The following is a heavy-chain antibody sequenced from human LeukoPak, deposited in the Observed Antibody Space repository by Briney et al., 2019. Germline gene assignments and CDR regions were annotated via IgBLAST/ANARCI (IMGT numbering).Heavy chain of an antibody. CDR2: ISAYNGNT. J-gene: IGHJ3*02. CDR1: GYTFTSYG. Sequence: EASVKVSCKASGYTFTSYGISWVRQAPGQGLEWMGWISAYNGNTNYAQKLQGRVTMTTDTSTSTAYMELRSLRSDDTAVYYCAREWEYYDYVWGSYRPDAFDIWGQGTMVTVSS. D-gene: IGHD3-16*02. CDR3: AREWEYYDYVWGSYRPDAFDI. V-gene: IGHV1-18*01.